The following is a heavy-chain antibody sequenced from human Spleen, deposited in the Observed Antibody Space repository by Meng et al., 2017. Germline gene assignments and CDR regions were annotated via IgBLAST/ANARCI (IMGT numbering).Heavy chain of an antibody. D-gene: IGHD3-22*01. J-gene: IGHJ4*02. Sequence: GESLKISCAASGFTFSSYGMHWVRQAPGKGLEWVAVIWYDGSNKYYADSVKGRFTISSLHVNSLRAEDTAVYYCARDLAYDSSGPNPDYWGQGTLVTVSS. CDR2: IWYDGSNK. CDR3: ARDLAYDSSGPNPDY. CDR1: GFTFSSYG. V-gene: IGHV3-33*01.